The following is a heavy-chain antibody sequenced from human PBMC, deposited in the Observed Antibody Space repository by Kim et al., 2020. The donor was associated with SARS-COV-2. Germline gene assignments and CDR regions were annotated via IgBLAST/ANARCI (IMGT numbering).Heavy chain of an antibody. D-gene: IGHD6-25*01. Sequence: GGSLRLSCAASGFTFSSYGMHWVRQAPGKGLEWVAVISYDGSNKYYADSVKGRFTISRDNSKNTLYLQMNSLRAEDTAVYYCAKDMAALDYWGQGTLVTVSS. CDR2: ISYDGSNK. J-gene: IGHJ4*02. V-gene: IGHV3-30*18. CDR3: AKDMAALDY. CDR1: GFTFSSYG.